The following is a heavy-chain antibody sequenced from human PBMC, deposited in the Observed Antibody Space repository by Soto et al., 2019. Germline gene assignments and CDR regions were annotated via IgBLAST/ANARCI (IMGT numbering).Heavy chain of an antibody. CDR1: GFTFSRYW. D-gene: IGHD2-2*03. J-gene: IGHJ3*02. V-gene: IGHV3-74*01. Sequence: PGGSLRLSCAASGFTFSRYWMHWVRQAPGKGLVWVSRINSYGSSTDYADSVKGRFTISRDNAKNTLYLQMNSLRVEDTAVYYCARGWIGDLNDAFDIWGQGTMVTV. CDR3: ARGWIGDLNDAFDI. CDR2: INSYGSST.